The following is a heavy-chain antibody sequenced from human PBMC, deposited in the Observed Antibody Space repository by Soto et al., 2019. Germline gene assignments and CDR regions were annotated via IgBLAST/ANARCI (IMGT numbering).Heavy chain of an antibody. V-gene: IGHV3-53*01. D-gene: IGHD1-1*01. CDR3: ATWHEREHAYDV. J-gene: IGHJ3*01. CDR2: LYDVDGS. Sequence: DVQLVESGGGLIQPGESLRLSCVAFGFTXXGKKYVAWVRQAXXXGLEWVSALYDVDGSFYADSVKGRFTTSSDSSKTTVYLQMNDLRPDDTAVYYCATWHEREHAYDVWGQGTTVTVSS. CDR1: GFTXXGKKY.